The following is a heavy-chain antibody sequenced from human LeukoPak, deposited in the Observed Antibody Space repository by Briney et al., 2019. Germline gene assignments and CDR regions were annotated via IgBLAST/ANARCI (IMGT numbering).Heavy chain of an antibody. Sequence: PGGSLRLSRAASGFTFSSYGMHWVRQAPGKGLEWVAVIWYDGSNKYYADSVKGRFTISRDNSKNTLYLQMNSLRAEDTAVYYCAKDEQDNSGSYLLSLYYFDYWGQGTLVTVSS. CDR3: AKDEQDNSGSYLLSLYYFDY. CDR1: GFTFSSYG. CDR2: IWYDGSNK. J-gene: IGHJ4*02. V-gene: IGHV3-33*06. D-gene: IGHD3-10*01.